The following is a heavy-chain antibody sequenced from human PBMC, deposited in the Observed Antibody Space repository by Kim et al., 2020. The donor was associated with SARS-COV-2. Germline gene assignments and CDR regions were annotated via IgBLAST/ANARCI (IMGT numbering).Heavy chain of an antibody. CDR2: INQDGSEK. CDR3: ARRVYYGPPGD. CDR1: EFTFSSYW. V-gene: IGHV3-7*01. J-gene: IGHJ4*02. D-gene: IGHD3-10*01. Sequence: GGSLRLSCAASEFTFSSYWMSWVRQAPGKGLEWVANINQDGSEKYYVDSVKGRFTISRDNAKNSLYLQMNSLRAEDTAVYYCARRVYYGPPGDWGQGTLV.